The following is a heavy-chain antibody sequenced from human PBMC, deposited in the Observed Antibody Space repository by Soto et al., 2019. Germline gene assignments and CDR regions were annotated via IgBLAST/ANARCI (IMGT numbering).Heavy chain of an antibody. V-gene: IGHV1-46*01. D-gene: IGHD2-21*02. J-gene: IGHJ4*02. Sequence: QVQLVQSGAEVKKPGASVKVSCKASGDTFTDYYIHWVRLAPGQGLEWMGTVNPSGGHTTYAQHFLGRMTMTRDTSTSTLYMELTSLTSEDTAVYYCARGGHVVVVTAALDFWGRGTLVTVSS. CDR1: GDTFTDYY. CDR3: ARGGHVVVVTAALDF. CDR2: VNPSGGHT.